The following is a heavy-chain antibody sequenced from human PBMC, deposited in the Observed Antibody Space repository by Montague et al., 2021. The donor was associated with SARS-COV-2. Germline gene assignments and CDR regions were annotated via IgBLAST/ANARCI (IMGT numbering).Heavy chain of an antibody. D-gene: IGHD3-22*01. CDR2: ISCDGSRK. Sequence: SLRLSCAASGFTFSSHPMHWVRQAPGNGLEWVAVISCDGSRKYYVDSMKGRLTISRDNSKNALFLQMNSLRVEDTAVYYCARGRQWLVLGQVDYWGQGTLVTVSS. J-gene: IGHJ4*02. V-gene: IGHV3-30*04. CDR3: ARGRQWLVLGQVDY. CDR1: GFTFSSHP.